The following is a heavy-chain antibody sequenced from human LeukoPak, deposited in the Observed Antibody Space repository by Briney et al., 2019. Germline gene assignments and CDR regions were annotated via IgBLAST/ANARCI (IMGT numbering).Heavy chain of an antibody. CDR2: INPSGDNT. D-gene: IGHD1-14*01. J-gene: IGHJ3*02. Sequence: VASVKVSCKASGYTFTNNFMHWVRQAPGQGLEWMGIINPSGDNTWYAQKFQGRVTMTTDTSTSTAYMELRSLRSDDTAVYYCARDVTNTIDDAFDIWGQGTMVTVSS. V-gene: IGHV1-46*01. CDR3: ARDVTNTIDDAFDI. CDR1: GYTFTNNF.